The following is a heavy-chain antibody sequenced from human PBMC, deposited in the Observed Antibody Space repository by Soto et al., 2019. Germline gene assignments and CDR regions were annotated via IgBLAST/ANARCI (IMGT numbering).Heavy chain of an antibody. J-gene: IGHJ6*02. CDR1: GYTLTELS. Sequence: VSSVKVSCKVSGYTLTELSMHWVRQAPGKGLEWMGGFDPEDGETIYAQKFQGRVTMTEDTSTDTAYMELSSLRSEDTAVYYCANSIHYYGMDVWGQGTTVTVSS. V-gene: IGHV1-24*01. CDR3: ANSIHYYGMDV. CDR2: FDPEDGET.